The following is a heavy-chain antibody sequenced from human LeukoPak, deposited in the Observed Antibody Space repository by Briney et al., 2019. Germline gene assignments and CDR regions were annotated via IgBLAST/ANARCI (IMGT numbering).Heavy chain of an antibody. CDR2: IYYSGST. V-gene: IGHV4-39*07. Sequence: SETLSLTCTVSGGSISSSSYYWGWIRQPPGKGLEWIGSIYYSGSTYYNPSLKSRVTISVDTSKNQFSLKLSSVTAADTAVYYCARGGDITMVRGVIIKTHYYYMDVWGKGTTVTVSS. CDR3: ARGGDITMVRGVIIKTHYYYMDV. D-gene: IGHD3-10*01. CDR1: GGSISSSSYY. J-gene: IGHJ6*03.